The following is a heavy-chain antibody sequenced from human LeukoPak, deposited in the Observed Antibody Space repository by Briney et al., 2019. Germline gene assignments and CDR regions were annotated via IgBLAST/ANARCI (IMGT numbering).Heavy chain of an antibody. Sequence: GASVKVSCKASGYTFTGYYMHWVRQAPGQGLEWMGIINPSGGSTSYAQKFQGRVTMTTDTSTSTAYMELRSLRSDDTAVYYCARRVVVGYYYDSSGYSGYWGQGTLVTVSS. J-gene: IGHJ4*02. V-gene: IGHV1-46*01. CDR3: ARRVVVGYYYDSSGYSGY. CDR2: INPSGGST. CDR1: GYTFTGYY. D-gene: IGHD3-22*01.